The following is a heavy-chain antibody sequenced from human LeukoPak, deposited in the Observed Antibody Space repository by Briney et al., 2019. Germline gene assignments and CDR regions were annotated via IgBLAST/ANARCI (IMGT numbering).Heavy chain of an antibody. J-gene: IGHJ4*02. CDR2: IYYSGST. Sequence: SETLSLTCTVSGGSMSSYYWSWIRQPPGKGLEWIGYIYYSGSTNYNPSLKSRVTISVDTSKDQFSLKLSSVTAADTAVYYCARHSSVRSPFDYWGLGTLVTVSS. V-gene: IGHV4-59*08. CDR1: GGSMSSYY. CDR3: ARHSSVRSPFDY. D-gene: IGHD5/OR15-5a*01.